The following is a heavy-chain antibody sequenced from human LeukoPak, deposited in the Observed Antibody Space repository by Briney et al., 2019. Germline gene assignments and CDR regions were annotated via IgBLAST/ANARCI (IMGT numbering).Heavy chain of an antibody. CDR3: AREAGGQWLVNFDY. CDR1: GFTFSSYS. D-gene: IGHD6-19*01. CDR2: ISSSSSYI. J-gene: IGHJ4*02. V-gene: IGHV3-21*01. Sequence: GGSLRPSCAASGFTFSSYSMNWVRQAPGKGLEWVSSISSSSSYIYYADSVKGRFTISRDNAKNSLYLQMNSLRAEDTAVYYCAREAGGQWLVNFDYWGQGTLVTVSS.